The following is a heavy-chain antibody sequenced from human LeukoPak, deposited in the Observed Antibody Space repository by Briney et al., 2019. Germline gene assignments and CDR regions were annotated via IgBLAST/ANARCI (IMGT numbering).Heavy chain of an antibody. V-gene: IGHV1-18*01. D-gene: IGHD2-2*01. CDR2: IITHNGNT. Sequence: GASVKVSCKASVYTFTRYGICWGRQAPGQGLEWVGWIITHNGNTNYTQKLQSRVTMSTDTSTTTAYMELRSLRSDDTAVYYCARGYCSSTSCYAVDYWGQGTLVAVSS. J-gene: IGHJ4*02. CDR3: ARGYCSSTSCYAVDY. CDR1: VYTFTRYG.